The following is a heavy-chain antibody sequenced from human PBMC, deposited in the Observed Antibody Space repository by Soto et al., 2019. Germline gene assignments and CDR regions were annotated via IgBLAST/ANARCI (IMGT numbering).Heavy chain of an antibody. V-gene: IGHV3-23*01. J-gene: IGHJ4*02. D-gene: IGHD6-19*01. Sequence: EVQLLESGGGLVQPGGSLRLSCAASGFTFSSYAMSWVRQAPGKGLDWVSAISVSVGSTYYADSVKGWFTISRDNSKNTLYLQMNSLRAEDTAVYYCAKVERAVAGIIDWGQGTLVIVSS. CDR2: ISVSVGST. CDR3: AKVERAVAGIID. CDR1: GFTFSSYA.